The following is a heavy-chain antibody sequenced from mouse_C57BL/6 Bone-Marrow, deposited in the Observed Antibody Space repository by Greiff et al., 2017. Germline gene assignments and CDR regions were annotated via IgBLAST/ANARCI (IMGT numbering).Heavy chain of an antibody. V-gene: IGHV1-54*01. Sequence: QVQLQQSGPELVRPGTSVKVSCKASGYAFTNYLIEWVKQRPGQGLEWIGVINPGSGGTNYNEKFKGKATLTADKSSSTAYMQLSSLTSEDSAVYFCARRDLLLRDWGQGTLVTVSA. CDR2: INPGSGGT. CDR3: ARRDLLLRD. CDR1: GYAFTNYL. J-gene: IGHJ3*01. D-gene: IGHD1-1*01.